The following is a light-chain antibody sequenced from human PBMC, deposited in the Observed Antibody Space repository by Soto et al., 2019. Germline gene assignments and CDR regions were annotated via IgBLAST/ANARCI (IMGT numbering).Light chain of an antibody. V-gene: IGKV3-20*01. CDR2: DSS. Sequence: EIVLTQSPGTLSLSPGERATLSCRASQSVTSTFLAWYQQRPGQAPRLLIYDSSSRAAGIPDRFSGSGSGKDFTLTISRLEPEDFAVYYCQQYHGSPLTFGGGTKVEIK. CDR1: QSVTSTF. J-gene: IGKJ4*01. CDR3: QQYHGSPLT.